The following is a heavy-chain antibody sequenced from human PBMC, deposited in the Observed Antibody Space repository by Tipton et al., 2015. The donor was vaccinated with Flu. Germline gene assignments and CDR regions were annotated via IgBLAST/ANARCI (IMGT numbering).Heavy chain of an antibody. V-gene: IGHV4-34*01. J-gene: IGHJ4*02. Sequence: TLSLTCAVYSGSFSGYFWSCIRQSPGEGLEWIGEINDRGTINYNPSLKGRVTMSVDTSKSQFSLRLTSVTAADTAVYYCARFSVRGESDYWGQGTLVTVSS. CDR2: INDRGTI. CDR1: SGSFSGYF. D-gene: IGHD3-10*01. CDR3: ARFSVRGESDY.